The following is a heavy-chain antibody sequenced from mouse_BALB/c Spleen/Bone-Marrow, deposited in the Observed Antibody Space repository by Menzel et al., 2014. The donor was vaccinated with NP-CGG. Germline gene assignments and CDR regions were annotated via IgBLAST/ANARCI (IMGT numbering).Heavy chain of an antibody. D-gene: IGHD2-4*01. CDR1: GYAFTNYW. CDR2: INPGSGGV. V-gene: IGHV1-54*01. Sequence: QVQLQQPGAELVRPGTSVKVSCKASGYAFTNYWIECVKQRPGQGLEWIGVINPGSGGVNYNEKFKGKATLTADKSSSTAYIQLSSLTSDDSAVYFRSREITRYAVDYWGQGTSVTVSS. CDR3: SREITRYAVDY. J-gene: IGHJ4*01.